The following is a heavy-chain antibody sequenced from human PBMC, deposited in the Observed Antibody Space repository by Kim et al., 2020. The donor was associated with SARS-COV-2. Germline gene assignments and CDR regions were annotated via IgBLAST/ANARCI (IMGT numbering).Heavy chain of an antibody. V-gene: IGHV3-53*01. J-gene: IGHJ3*02. Sequence: ESGKGRFTIARDNSKNTLYLQMNSLRAEETAVYYCARPATSDWWAAFDIWGQGTMVTVSS. CDR3: ARPATSDWWAAFDI. D-gene: IGHD2-15*01.